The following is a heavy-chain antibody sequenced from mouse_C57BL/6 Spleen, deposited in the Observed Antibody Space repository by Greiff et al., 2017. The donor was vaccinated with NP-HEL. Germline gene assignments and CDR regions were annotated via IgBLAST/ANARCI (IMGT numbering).Heavy chain of an antibody. CDR3: ARRYDYFDY. Sequence: QVQLQQPGAELVKPGASVKLSCKASGYTFTSYWMQWVQQRPGQGLEWLGEIDPSDSYNNYNQKFKGKATLTVDTSSSTAYMQLSSLTSEDSAVYYCARRYDYFDYWGQGTTLTVSS. CDR1: GYTFTSYW. V-gene: IGHV1-50*01. J-gene: IGHJ2*01. D-gene: IGHD2-3*01. CDR2: IDPSDSYN.